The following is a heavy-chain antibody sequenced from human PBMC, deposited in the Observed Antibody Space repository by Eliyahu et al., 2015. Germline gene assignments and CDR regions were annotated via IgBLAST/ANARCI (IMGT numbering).Heavy chain of an antibody. V-gene: IGHV3-33*01. CDR3: ARDKQQLVLFHHYYMDV. Sequence: QVQLVESGGGVVQPGRSLRLSCAASGFXFSSYGMHWVRQAPGKGLEWVAVIWYDGSNKYYADSVKGRFTISRDNSKNTLYLQMNSLRAEDTAVYYCARDKQQLVLFHHYYMDVWGKGTTVTVSS. J-gene: IGHJ6*03. CDR2: IWYDGSNK. D-gene: IGHD6-13*01. CDR1: GFXFSSYG.